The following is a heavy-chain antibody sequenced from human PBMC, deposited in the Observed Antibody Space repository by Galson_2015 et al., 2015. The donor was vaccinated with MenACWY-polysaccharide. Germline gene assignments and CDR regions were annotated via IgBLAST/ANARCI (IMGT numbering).Heavy chain of an antibody. Sequence: SLRLSCAASEFTFSSYYMSWVRQAPGKGLEWVSSISSTTTYIYYADSVKGRFTISRDNAKNSLHLQMNSLGAEDTAVYYCARQILDYDFWTGYYPTNFDYWGQGTLVTVSS. CDR2: ISSTTTYI. J-gene: IGHJ4*02. CDR1: EFTFSSYY. D-gene: IGHD3-3*01. CDR3: ARQILDYDFWTGYYPTNFDY. V-gene: IGHV3-21*01.